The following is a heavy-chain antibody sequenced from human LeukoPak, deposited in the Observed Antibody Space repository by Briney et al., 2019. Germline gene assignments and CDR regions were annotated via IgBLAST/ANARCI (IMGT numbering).Heavy chain of an antibody. D-gene: IGHD3-16*01. CDR1: GGTISSYF. V-gene: IGHV4-59*01. J-gene: IGHJ4*02. CDR2: FHNSGTS. Sequence: PSETLSLTCTVFGGTISSYFWIWIRQPPGKGLEWIGYFHNSGTSTYNPSLKSRVTISADTSKNQFSLKLNSLTTADTAVYYCTRGAGWLIDYWGQGILVTVSS. CDR3: TRGAGWLIDY.